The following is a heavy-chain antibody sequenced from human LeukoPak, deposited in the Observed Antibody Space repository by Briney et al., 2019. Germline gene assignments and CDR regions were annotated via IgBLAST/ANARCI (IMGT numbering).Heavy chain of an antibody. D-gene: IGHD3-9*01. CDR1: GGTFSSYA. CDR2: IIPIFGTA. V-gene: IGHV1-69*01. CDR3: ARGGFGPIHDYDILTGYYGPLILDY. Sequence: SVKVSCKASGGTFSSYAISWVRQAPGQGLEWMGGIIPIFGTANYAQKFQGRVTITADESTSTAYMELSSLRSEDTAVYHCARGGFGPIHDYDILTGYYGPLILDYWGQGTLVTVSS. J-gene: IGHJ4*02.